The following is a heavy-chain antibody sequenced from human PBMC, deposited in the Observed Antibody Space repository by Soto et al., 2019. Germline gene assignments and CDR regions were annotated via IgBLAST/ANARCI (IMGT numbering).Heavy chain of an antibody. V-gene: IGHV3-33*01. CDR2: IWYDGSNK. CDR1: GFTFSSYG. Sequence: VGSLRLSCAASGFTFSSYGMHWVRQAPGKGLEWVAVIWYDGSNKYYADSVKGRFTISRDNSKNTLYLQMNSLRAEDTAVYYCARDGHYYDSSGYYDYWGQGTLVTVSS. D-gene: IGHD3-22*01. CDR3: ARDGHYYDSSGYYDY. J-gene: IGHJ4*02.